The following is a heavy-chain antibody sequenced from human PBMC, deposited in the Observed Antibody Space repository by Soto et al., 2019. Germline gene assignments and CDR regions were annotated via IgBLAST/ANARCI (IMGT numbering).Heavy chain of an antibody. CDR1: GFTFSSYG. CDR3: AKAMRYSYGHRHPALDYYYGMDA. J-gene: IGHJ6*02. V-gene: IGHV3-30*18. D-gene: IGHD5-18*01. Sequence: PXGSLILSCAAAGFTFSSYGMHWVRQAPGKGLDWVAVISYDGSNKYYADSVKGRFTISRDNSKNTLYLQMNSLRAEDTAVYYCAKAMRYSYGHRHPALDYYYGMDAWGQGTTVTVSS. CDR2: ISYDGSNK.